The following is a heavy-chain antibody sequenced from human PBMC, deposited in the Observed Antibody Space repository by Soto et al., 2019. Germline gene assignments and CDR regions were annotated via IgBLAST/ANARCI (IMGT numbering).Heavy chain of an antibody. V-gene: IGHV3-48*01. CDR3: ARDCGYGYGMDV. Sequence: EVQLVESGGGLVQPGGSLRLSCAASGFTFRNYNMNWVRQAPGKGLEWLSYISGASGTIYYADSMQGRFTISRDNAKNSLYLQMNSLRAEDTAMYYWARDCGYGYGMDVWGQGTTVTVSS. CDR2: ISGASGTI. CDR1: GFTFRNYN. D-gene: IGHD2-15*01. J-gene: IGHJ6*02.